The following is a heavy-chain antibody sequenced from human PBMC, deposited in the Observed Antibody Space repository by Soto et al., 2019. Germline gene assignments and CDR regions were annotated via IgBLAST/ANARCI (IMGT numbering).Heavy chain of an antibody. Sequence: GGSLRLSCAASGFTFSSYGMHWVRQAPGKGLEWVAVIWYDGSNKYYADSVKGRFTISRDNSKNTLYLQMNSLRAEDTAVYYCASGTAAGNYYGMDVWGQGTTVTVSS. CDR3: ASGTAAGNYYGMDV. J-gene: IGHJ6*02. CDR2: IWYDGSNK. V-gene: IGHV3-33*01. D-gene: IGHD6-13*01. CDR1: GFTFSSYG.